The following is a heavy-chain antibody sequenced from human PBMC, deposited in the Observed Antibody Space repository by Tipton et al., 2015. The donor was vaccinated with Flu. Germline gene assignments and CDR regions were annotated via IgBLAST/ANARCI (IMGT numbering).Heavy chain of an antibody. V-gene: IGHV4-4*07. J-gene: IGHJ6*02. CDR2: MYTSGST. Sequence: LRLSCTVSGGSIRSYYWSWIRQPAGKGLEWIGRMYTSGSTNDNPSLKSRVTMSLDTSKNQFSLKLTSVTAADTAVYYCAREMYGSGSWGGYYYYGMDVGGQGTAVTVSS. CDR3: AREMYGSGSWGGYYYYGMDV. D-gene: IGHD3-10*01. CDR1: GGSIRSYY.